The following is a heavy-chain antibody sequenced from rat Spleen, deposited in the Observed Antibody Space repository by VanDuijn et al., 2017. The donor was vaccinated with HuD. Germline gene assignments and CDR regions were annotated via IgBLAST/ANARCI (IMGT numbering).Heavy chain of an antibody. V-gene: IGHV2-41*01. CDR1: GFSLTSYN. Sequence: QVQLKESGPGLVQPSQTLSLTCTVAGFSLTSYNVHWVRQPPGKGLEWMGVIWNTGGTRYNSALKSRLSISKDTTKSQIFLKMNSLQTEDTATYYCARGLRGTQLGGFAYWGQGTLVTVSS. CDR3: ARGLRGTQLGGFAY. D-gene: IGHD5-1*01. CDR2: IWNTGGT. J-gene: IGHJ3*01.